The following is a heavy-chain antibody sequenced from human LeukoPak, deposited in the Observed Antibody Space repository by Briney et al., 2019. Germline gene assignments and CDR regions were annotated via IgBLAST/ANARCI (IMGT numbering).Heavy chain of an antibody. D-gene: IGHD4-17*01. V-gene: IGHV3-15*01. CDR2: IKSKTHGVTT. CDR1: GFTFNNAW. Sequence: GGSLRLSCAASGFTFNNAWMSWVRQAPGKGLEWVGRIKSKTHGVTTDYAAPVKGRFTISRDDSKNTLYLQMNSPKTEDTAVYYCSHDYGGYGGYDYWGQGTLVTVSS. CDR3: SHDYGGYGGYDY. J-gene: IGHJ4*02.